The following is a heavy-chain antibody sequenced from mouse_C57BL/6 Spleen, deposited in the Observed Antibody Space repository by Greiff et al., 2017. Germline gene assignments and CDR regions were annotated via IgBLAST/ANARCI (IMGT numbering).Heavy chain of an antibody. V-gene: IGHV1-80*01. CDR2: IYPGDGDT. D-gene: IGHD2-1*01. CDR1: GYAFSSYW. CDR3: ARDGNYSYYFDD. Sequence: QVQLKESGAELVKPGASVKISCKASGYAFSSYWMNWVKQRPGKGLEWIGQIYPGDGDTNSNGKFKGKATLTADKSSSTAYMQLSSLTSEDSAVYFCARDGNYSYYFDDWGQGTTLTVSS. J-gene: IGHJ2*01.